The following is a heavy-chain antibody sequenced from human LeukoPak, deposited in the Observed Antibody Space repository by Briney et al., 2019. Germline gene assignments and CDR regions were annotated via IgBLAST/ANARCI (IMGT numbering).Heavy chain of an antibody. D-gene: IGHD4-23*01. Sequence: EASVKVSCKASGGTFSSYAISWVRQAPGQGLEWMGGIIPIFGTANYAQKFQGRVTITADESTSTLYMELSSLRSEDTAVYYCARGDGGNTVSGYWGQGTLVTVSS. CDR1: GGTFSSYA. J-gene: IGHJ4*02. V-gene: IGHV1-69*13. CDR3: ARGDGGNTVSGY. CDR2: IIPIFGTA.